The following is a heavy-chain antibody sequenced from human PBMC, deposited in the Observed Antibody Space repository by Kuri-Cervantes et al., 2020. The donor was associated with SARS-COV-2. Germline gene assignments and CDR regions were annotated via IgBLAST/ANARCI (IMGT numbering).Heavy chain of an antibody. CDR1: GGSISSYY. D-gene: IGHD3-3*01. CDR2: IYYSGST. V-gene: IGHV4-59*05. Sequence: SETLSLTCTVSGGSISSYYWSWIRQPPGKGLEWIGSIYYSGSTYYNPSLKSRVTISVDTSKNQFSLKLSSVTAADTAVYYCARVQPLTIFGVVIIDAFDIWGQGTMVTASS. CDR3: ARVQPLTIFGVVIIDAFDI. J-gene: IGHJ3*02.